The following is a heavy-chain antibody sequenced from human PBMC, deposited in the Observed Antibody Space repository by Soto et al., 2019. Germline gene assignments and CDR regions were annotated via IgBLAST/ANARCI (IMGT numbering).Heavy chain of an antibody. CDR3: ARETPSAADPYYYYGLDV. V-gene: IGHV1-69*01. CDR1: GGTFSSYF. Sequence: QVQLVQSGAEVKKAGSSVKVSCKVSGGTFSSYFINWVRQAPGQGLEWVGGIIPVFGTQSYAEKFQGRVTITADEATSTAYLELSSLRPDDTAVYYCARETPSAADPYYYYGLDVWRQGTTVTVPS. J-gene: IGHJ6*02. D-gene: IGHD3-10*01. CDR2: IIPVFGTQ.